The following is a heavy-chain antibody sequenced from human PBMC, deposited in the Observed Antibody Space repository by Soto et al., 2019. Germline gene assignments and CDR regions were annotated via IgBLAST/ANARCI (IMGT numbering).Heavy chain of an antibody. D-gene: IGHD2-15*01. Sequence: PSETLSLTCTVSGGSISSYYWSWIRQPPGKGLEWIGYIYYSGSTNYNPSLKSRVTISVDTSKNQFSLKLSSVTAADTAVYYCARLGRGSLNWFDPWGQGTLVTVSS. V-gene: IGHV4-59*08. CDR1: GGSISSYY. J-gene: IGHJ5*02. CDR3: ARLGRGSLNWFDP. CDR2: IYYSGST.